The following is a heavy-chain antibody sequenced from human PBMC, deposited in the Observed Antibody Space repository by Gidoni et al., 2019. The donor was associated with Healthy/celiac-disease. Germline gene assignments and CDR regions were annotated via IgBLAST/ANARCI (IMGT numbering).Heavy chain of an antibody. D-gene: IGHD3-10*01. CDR2: ISGSGGST. CDR3: AKELYYYGSGSYYQFPTWFDP. J-gene: IGHJ5*02. Sequence: EVQLLESGGGLVQPGGSLRLSCAASGFTFSSYAMSWVRQAPGKGLEWVSAISGSGGSTYYADSVKGRFTISRDNSKNTLYLQMNSLRAEDTAVYYCAKELYYYGSGSYYQFPTWFDPWGQGTLVTVSS. V-gene: IGHV3-23*01. CDR1: GFTFSSYA.